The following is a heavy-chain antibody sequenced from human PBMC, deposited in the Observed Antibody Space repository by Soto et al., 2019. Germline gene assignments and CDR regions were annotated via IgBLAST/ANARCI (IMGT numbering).Heavy chain of an antibody. V-gene: IGHV1-2*02. J-gene: IGHJ4*02. CDR2: ISANSGDT. Sequence: QVQLVQSGAAVKKPGASVKVSCKASGYTFTDYYMHWVRQAPGQGLEWMGWISANSGDTNYAQKFQGRVTMTRDTSISTAYMELSSLRSDDTAVYYCARGEALWGQGTLVTVSS. CDR3: ARGEAL. D-gene: IGHD1-26*01. CDR1: GYTFTDYY.